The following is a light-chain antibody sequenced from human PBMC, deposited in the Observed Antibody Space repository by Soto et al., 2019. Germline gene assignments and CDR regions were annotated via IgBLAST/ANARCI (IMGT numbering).Light chain of an antibody. Sequence: QSALTQPASVSGSPGQSITISCAGTSSDVGGYTYVSWYQQHPGKAPKLMIYDVSNRPSGVSNRFSGSKSGNTASLTISGLQAEDEGDYYCTSYTSSSTPYVFGGGTQLTVL. CDR3: TSYTSSSTPYV. J-gene: IGLJ7*01. CDR1: SSDVGGYTY. CDR2: DVS. V-gene: IGLV2-14*01.